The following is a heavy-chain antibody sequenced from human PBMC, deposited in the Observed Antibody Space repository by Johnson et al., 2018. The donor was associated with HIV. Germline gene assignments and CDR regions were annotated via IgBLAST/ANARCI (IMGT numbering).Heavy chain of an antibody. CDR2: IKEDGSED. J-gene: IGHJ3*02. Sequence: EVQLVESGGGVVQPGRSLRLSCAASGFIFSNYWMSWVRQAPGRGLEWLANIKEDGSEDYYVDSLKGRFTISRDNARNSLYLQMDSLRPGDSAVYYCARDGVYSSPHDAFDIWGQGTMVTVSP. CDR1: GFIFSNYW. D-gene: IGHD6-13*01. V-gene: IGHV3-7*05. CDR3: ARDGVYSSPHDAFDI.